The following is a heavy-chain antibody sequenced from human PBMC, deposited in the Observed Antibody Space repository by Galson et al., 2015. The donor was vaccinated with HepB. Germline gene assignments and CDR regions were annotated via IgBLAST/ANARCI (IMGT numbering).Heavy chain of an antibody. V-gene: IGHV1-3*01. CDR2: INAGNGNT. CDR3: ARDGSSWPESFDY. D-gene: IGHD6-13*01. J-gene: IGHJ4*02. CDR1: GYTFTSYA. Sequence: SVKVSCKASGYTFTSYAMHWVRQAPGQRLEWMGWINAGNGNTKYSQKFQGRVTITRDTSASTAYMELSSLRSEDTAVYYCARDGSSWPESFDYWGQGTLVTVSS.